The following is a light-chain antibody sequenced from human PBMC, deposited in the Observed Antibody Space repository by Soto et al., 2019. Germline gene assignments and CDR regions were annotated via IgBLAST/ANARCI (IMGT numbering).Light chain of an antibody. CDR2: GAS. Sequence: ETVMTQSPATLSVSPGETATLSFRTSQSIRTNVAWYQQIPGQAPRLLVYGASTRATGVPARFSGSGSGIEFTLTISSLQSEDSAFYYCQQYFNWPLTWTFGPGTKVDI. V-gene: IGKV3-15*01. CDR1: QSIRTN. J-gene: IGKJ3*01. CDR3: QQYFNWPLTWT.